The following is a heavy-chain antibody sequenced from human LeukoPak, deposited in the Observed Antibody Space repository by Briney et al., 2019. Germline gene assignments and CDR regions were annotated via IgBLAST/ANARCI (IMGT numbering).Heavy chain of an antibody. J-gene: IGHJ6*02. CDR2: ISSSSSYI. Sequence: PGGSLRLSCAASGFTFSSYSMSWVRQAPGKGLEWVSSISSSSSYIYYADSVKGRFTISRDNPKNSLYLHMNSLRAEDTAVYYCARDRSPRGIIITRSYGMDVWGQGTTVTVSS. D-gene: IGHD3-10*01. CDR1: GFTFSSYS. CDR3: ARDRSPRGIIITRSYGMDV. V-gene: IGHV3-21*01.